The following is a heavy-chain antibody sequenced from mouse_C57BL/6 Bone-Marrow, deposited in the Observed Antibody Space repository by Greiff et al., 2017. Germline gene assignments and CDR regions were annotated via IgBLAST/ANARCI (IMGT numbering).Heavy chain of an antibody. CDR3: ARVGPYYSGSIPYAMDY. CDR1: GYTFTSYW. CDR2: IDPSDSYT. J-gene: IGHJ4*01. D-gene: IGHD1-1*01. V-gene: IGHV1-50*01. Sequence: QVQLQQPGAELVKPGASVKLSCKASGYTFTSYWMQWVKQRPGQGLEWIGEIDPSDSYTNYNQKFKGKATLTVDTSSSTAYMQLSSLTSEDSAVYYCARVGPYYSGSIPYAMDYWGQGTSVTVSS.